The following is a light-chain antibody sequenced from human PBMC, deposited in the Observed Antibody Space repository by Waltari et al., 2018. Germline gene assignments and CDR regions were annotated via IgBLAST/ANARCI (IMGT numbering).Light chain of an antibody. J-gene: IGKJ2*02. CDR3: QQYGRSWST. CDR1: PGVSSSD. V-gene: IGKV3-20*01. Sequence: IVSPQSPPPLFLPPGGRATFSCRASPGVSSSDLAWYQQKPGQAPRLRIHDASSRATGIPDRFSGSGSGTDFTLTISRLEAEDAAVYYCQQYGRSWSTFGQGTKVEI. CDR2: DAS.